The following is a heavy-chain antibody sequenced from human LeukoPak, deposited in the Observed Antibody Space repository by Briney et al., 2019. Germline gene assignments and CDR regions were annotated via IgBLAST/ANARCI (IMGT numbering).Heavy chain of an antibody. CDR2: IKQDGSKK. CDR1: GFPFSSYW. CDR3: TRVGYIDEGIDY. D-gene: IGHD5-24*01. V-gene: IGHV3-7*04. J-gene: IGHJ4*02. Sequence: GGSLGLSCVASGFPFSSYWMTWVRQAPGKGLEWVANIKQDGSKKSYVDSVKGRFTISRDNAKNSQYLQMNSLRAEDTAIYYCTRVGYIDEGIDYWGQGTLVTVSS.